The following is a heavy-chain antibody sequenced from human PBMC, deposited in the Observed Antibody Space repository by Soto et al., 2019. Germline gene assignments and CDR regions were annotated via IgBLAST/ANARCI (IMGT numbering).Heavy chain of an antibody. CDR3: ARDLGRTAAGYDYYYAMDV. CDR1: GFTFSNDW. D-gene: IGHD2-2*01. Sequence: PGGSLRLSCAASGFTFSNDWMNWVCQAPGKGLEWVANIKQDGSEKYFVDSVKGRFTISRDNAKNSLYLQMNSLRAEDTAVYYCARDLGRTAAGYDYYYAMDVWGQGTTDTVSS. V-gene: IGHV3-7*01. CDR2: IKQDGSEK. J-gene: IGHJ6*02.